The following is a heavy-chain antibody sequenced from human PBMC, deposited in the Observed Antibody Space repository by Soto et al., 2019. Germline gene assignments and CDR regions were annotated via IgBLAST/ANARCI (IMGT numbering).Heavy chain of an antibody. Sequence: EVQLVESGGGLVKPGGSLRLSCAASGFTFSSYSMNWVRQAPGKGLEWVSSISSSSSYIYYADSVKGRFTISRDNAKNSLYLQMNSLRAEDTAVYYCARDGAYYDSRKQVYYYYGMDVWGQGTTVTVSS. V-gene: IGHV3-21*01. J-gene: IGHJ6*02. CDR2: ISSSSSYI. CDR3: ARDGAYYDSRKQVYYYYGMDV. D-gene: IGHD3-3*01. CDR1: GFTFSSYS.